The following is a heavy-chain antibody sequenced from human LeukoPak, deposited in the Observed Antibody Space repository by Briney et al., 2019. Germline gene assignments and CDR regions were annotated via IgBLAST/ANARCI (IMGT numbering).Heavy chain of an antibody. CDR2: INHSGST. J-gene: IGHJ4*02. V-gene: IGHV4-34*01. D-gene: IGHD3-22*01. Sequence: SETLSLTCAVYGGSFSGYYWSWIRQPPGKGLEWIGEINHSGSTNYNPSLKSRVTISVDTSKNQFSLKLSSVTAADTAVYCCARGYDSSGYHFDYWGQGTLVTVSS. CDR3: ARGYDSSGYHFDY. CDR1: GGSFSGYY.